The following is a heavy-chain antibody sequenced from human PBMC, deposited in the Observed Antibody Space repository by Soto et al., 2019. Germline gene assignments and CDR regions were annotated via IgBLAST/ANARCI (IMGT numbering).Heavy chain of an antibody. J-gene: IGHJ4*02. D-gene: IGHD3-22*01. Sequence: SETLSLTCAVYGASFSGYYWSCRRQPPEKEGEWIGEINHSGSTNYIPSIKSRVTISVDTSKNQFSLKLSSVTAADTAVYYCARRTPSRTYYYDSWGQGTLVTVSS. CDR1: GASFSGYY. V-gene: IGHV4-34*01. CDR2: INHSGST. CDR3: ARRTPSRTYYYDS.